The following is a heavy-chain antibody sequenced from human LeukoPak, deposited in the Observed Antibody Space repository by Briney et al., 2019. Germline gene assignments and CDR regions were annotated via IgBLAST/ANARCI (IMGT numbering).Heavy chain of an antibody. Sequence: RGSLRLSCAASGFTFSSCGFNWVRQAPGKGLEWVSSIGPTGTDRYYADSVRGRFTISRDNAKNSMYLQMDSLRDEDTAVYYCATETIGRHYDYWGQGTLLTVSS. CDR1: GFTFSSCG. J-gene: IGHJ4*02. CDR3: ATETIGRHYDY. CDR2: IGPTGTDR. D-gene: IGHD1-14*01. V-gene: IGHV3-21*01.